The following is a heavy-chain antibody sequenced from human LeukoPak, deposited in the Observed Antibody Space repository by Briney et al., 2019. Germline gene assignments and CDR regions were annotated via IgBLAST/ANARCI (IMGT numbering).Heavy chain of an antibody. V-gene: IGHV5-10-1*01. J-gene: IGHJ4*02. CDR2: IAPSDSYT. Sequence: GESLKISCQGSGFTFTSYWISWVRQMPGKGLEWMGRIAPSDSYTNYSPSFQGHVTISVDKSISTAFLQWSGLKASDTAMYYCARGDSSCWYWGQGTLVTVSS. CDR3: ARGDSSCWY. CDR1: GFTFTSYW. D-gene: IGHD6-19*01.